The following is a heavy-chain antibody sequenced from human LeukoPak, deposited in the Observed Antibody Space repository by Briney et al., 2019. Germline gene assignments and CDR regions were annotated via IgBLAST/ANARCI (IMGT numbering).Heavy chain of an antibody. D-gene: IGHD5-12*01. CDR1: GFTFSNYG. CDR3: TRVIVATKDY. CDR2: IRSKNYGGTT. J-gene: IGHJ4*02. V-gene: IGHV3-49*04. Sequence: GRSLRLSCAASGFTFSNYGMYWVRQAPGKGLEWVGFIRSKNYGGTTEYAASVKGRFTISRDDSKSIAYLQMNSLRTEDTAVYYCTRVIVATKDYWGQGTLVTVSS.